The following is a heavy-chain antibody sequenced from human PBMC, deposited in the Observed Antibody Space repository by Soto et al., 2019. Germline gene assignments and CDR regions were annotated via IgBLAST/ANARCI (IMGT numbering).Heavy chain of an antibody. CDR3: AAPKLAYYYYYGMDV. CDR1: GFTFTSSA. V-gene: IGHV1-58*01. CDR2: IVVGSGNT. D-gene: IGHD1-7*01. J-gene: IGHJ6*02. Sequence: GASVKVSCKASGFTFTSSAVQWVRQARGQRLEWIGWIVVGSGNTNYAQKFQERVTITRDMSTSTAYMELSSLRSEDTAVYYCAAPKLAYYYYYGMDVWVPETLLVTVSS.